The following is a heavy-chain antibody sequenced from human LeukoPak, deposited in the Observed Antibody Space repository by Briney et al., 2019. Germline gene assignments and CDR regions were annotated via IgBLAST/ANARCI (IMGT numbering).Heavy chain of an antibody. CDR2: IRYDGSNK. CDR3: AKGRYCSSTSCSQKAFDY. CDR1: GFTFSTYA. D-gene: IGHD2-2*01. J-gene: IGHJ4*02. Sequence: PGGSLRLSCAASGFTFSTYAMHWVRQAPGKGLEWVAFIRYDGSNKYYADSVKGRFTISRDNSKNTLYLQMNSLRAEDTAVYYCAKGRYCSSTSCSQKAFDYWGQGTLVTVSS. V-gene: IGHV3-30*02.